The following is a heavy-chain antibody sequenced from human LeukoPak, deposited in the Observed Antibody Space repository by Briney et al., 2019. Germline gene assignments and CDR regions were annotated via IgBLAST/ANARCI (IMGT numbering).Heavy chain of an antibody. CDR3: AREGTYYDILTGYYFYWFVP. J-gene: IGHJ5*02. CDR1: GYTFTGYC. Sequence: ASVKVSCKASGYTFTGYCMHWVRQAPGQGLEWMGWINPNSGGTNYAQKFQGRVTMTRDTYISKAYMELSRLRSDDTAVYYCAREGTYYDILTGYYFYWFVPWGQGTLVTVSS. V-gene: IGHV1-2*02. CDR2: INPNSGGT. D-gene: IGHD3-9*01.